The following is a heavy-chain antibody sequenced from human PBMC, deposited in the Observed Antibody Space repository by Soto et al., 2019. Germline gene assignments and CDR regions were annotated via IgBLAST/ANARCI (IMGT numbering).Heavy chain of an antibody. Sequence: ASVKVSCKTSGVIFSTSVIHWVRQAPGQRPEWMGWIAAGNGKTDYSQKFQGRLTLDRDTSASTVYLDLTILRAEDTAVYFCARGNSDYDCGFFEYWGQGSPVTVSS. V-gene: IGHV1-3*01. D-gene: IGHD5-12*01. CDR3: ARGNSDYDCGFFEY. CDR2: IAAGNGKT. J-gene: IGHJ4*02. CDR1: GVIFSTSV.